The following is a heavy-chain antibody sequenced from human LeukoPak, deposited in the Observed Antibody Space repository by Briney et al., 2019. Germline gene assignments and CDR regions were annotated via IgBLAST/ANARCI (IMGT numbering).Heavy chain of an antibody. J-gene: IGHJ4*02. Sequence: ASVKVSCKASGYTFTGYYMHWVRQAPGQGLEWMGWINPNSGGTNYAQKFQGRVTMTRDTSISKAYMELSRLRSDDTAVYYCARATNCSSTSCQAFDYWGQGTLVTVSS. CDR3: ARATNCSSTSCQAFDY. D-gene: IGHD2-2*01. CDR2: INPNSGGT. CDR1: GYTFTGYY. V-gene: IGHV1-2*02.